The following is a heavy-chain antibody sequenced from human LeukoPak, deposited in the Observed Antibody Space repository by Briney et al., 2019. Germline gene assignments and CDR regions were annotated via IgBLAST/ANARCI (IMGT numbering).Heavy chain of an antibody. D-gene: IGHD3-22*01. CDR1: GFTFDDYA. CDR3: AKVGTGWDYYDSSDPYYFDY. V-gene: IGHV3-9*01. CDR2: ISWNSGSI. Sequence: QPGGSLRLSCAASGFTFDDYAMHWVRQAPGKGLEWVSGISWNSGSIGYADSVKGRFTISRDNAKNSLYLQMNSLRAEDTALYYCAKVGTGWDYYDSSDPYYFDYWGQGTLVTVSS. J-gene: IGHJ4*02.